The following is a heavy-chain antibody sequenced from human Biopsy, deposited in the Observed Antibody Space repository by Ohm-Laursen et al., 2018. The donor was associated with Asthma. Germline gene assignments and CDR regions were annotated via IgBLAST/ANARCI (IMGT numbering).Heavy chain of an antibody. D-gene: IGHD3-22*01. V-gene: IGHV3-11*01. CDR2: ISSSGSTI. J-gene: IGHJ4*02. CDR1: GFTFSDYY. Sequence: SLRLSCAASGFTFSDYYMSWIRQAPGKGLEWVSYISSSGSTIYYADSVKGGFTISRDNAKNSLYLQMNSLRAEDTAVYYCAREGVNYYDSSGYLEYWGQGTLVTVSS. CDR3: AREGVNYYDSSGYLEY.